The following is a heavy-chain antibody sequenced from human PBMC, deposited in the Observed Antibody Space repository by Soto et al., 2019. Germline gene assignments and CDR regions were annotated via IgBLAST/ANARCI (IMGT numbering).Heavy chain of an antibody. CDR1: GGTFSSYA. Sequence: ASVKVSCKASGGTFSSYAISWVRQAPGQGLEWMGGIIPILGTANYAQKFQGRVTITADESTSTAYMELSSLRSEDTAVYYCARSNCSSTSCSRPLYYGMDVWGQGTTVTVSS. V-gene: IGHV1-69*13. CDR3: ARSNCSSTSCSRPLYYGMDV. D-gene: IGHD2-2*01. CDR2: IIPILGTA. J-gene: IGHJ6*02.